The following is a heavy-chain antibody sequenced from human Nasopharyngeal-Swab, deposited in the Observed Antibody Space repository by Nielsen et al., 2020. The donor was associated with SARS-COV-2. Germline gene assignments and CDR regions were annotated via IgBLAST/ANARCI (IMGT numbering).Heavy chain of an antibody. V-gene: IGHV1-69*13. J-gene: IGHJ6*02. CDR3: AREGRGYYYYGMDV. CDR2: IIPIFGTA. Sequence: SVKVSCKASGYTFTSYGISWVRQALGQGLEWMGGIIPIFGTANYAQKFQGRVTITADESTSTAYMELSSLRSEDTAVYYCAREGRGYYYYGMDVWGQGTTVTVSS. CDR1: GYTFTSYG.